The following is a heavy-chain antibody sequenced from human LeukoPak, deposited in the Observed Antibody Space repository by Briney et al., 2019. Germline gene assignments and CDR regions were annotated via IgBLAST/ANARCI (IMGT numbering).Heavy chain of an antibody. D-gene: IGHD6-19*01. CDR1: GFTFSSYE. J-gene: IGHJ6*02. CDR2: ISSSGNTI. V-gene: IGHV3-48*03. CDR3: ARGLYSSGWYYFGEAYYYYGMDV. Sequence: PGGSLRLSCAASGFTFSSYEMNWVRQAPGKGLEWVSYISSSGNTIYYADSVKGRFTISRDNAKNSLYLQMNSLRAEDTAAYYCARGLYSSGWYYFGEAYYYYGMDVWGQGTTVTVSS.